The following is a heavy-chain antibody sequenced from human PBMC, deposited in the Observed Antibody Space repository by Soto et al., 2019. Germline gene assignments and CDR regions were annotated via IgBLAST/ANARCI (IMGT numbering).Heavy chain of an antibody. CDR1: AFSFSNAW. CDR3: RAAAY. D-gene: IGHD2-2*01. CDR2: IKSKTTGGTT. Sequence: EVQLVEYGGCLVRPGGSLRLSCAGSAFSFSNAWMNWVCQAPGKGLEWVGRIKSKTTGGTTDYAAPVKGRFSISSDDSKNTVYLQMNSLKTEDTAVYYCRAAAYWRQGTLVIVSS. V-gene: IGHV3-15*07. J-gene: IGHJ4*02.